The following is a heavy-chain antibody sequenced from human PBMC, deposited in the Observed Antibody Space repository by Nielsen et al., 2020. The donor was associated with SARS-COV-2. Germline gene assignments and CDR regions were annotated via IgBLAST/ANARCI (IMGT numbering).Heavy chain of an antibody. Sequence: VRQAPGKGLEWVAVIWYDGSNKYYADSVKGRFTISRDNSKNTLYLQMNSLRAEDTAVYYCARGLAAAGSYYYYGMDVWGQGTTVTVSS. V-gene: IGHV3-33*01. J-gene: IGHJ6*02. CDR2: IWYDGSNK. D-gene: IGHD6-13*01. CDR3: ARGLAAAGSYYYYGMDV.